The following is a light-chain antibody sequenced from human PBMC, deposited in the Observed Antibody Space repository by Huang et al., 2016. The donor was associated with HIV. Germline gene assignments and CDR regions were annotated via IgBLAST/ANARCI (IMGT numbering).Light chain of an antibody. CDR1: QDIDTS. CDR3: QQRKSWLT. J-gene: IGKJ4*01. CDR2: DAS. V-gene: IGKV3D-11*01. Sequence: EIVLTQSPATLSWYPGEKITLFCRASQDIDTSLAWYQQKPGQAPRLRIYDASQRVTGVPARFTGSGSGTEFALTISRLEFDDFAVYYCQQRKSWLTFGGGTKLEVK.